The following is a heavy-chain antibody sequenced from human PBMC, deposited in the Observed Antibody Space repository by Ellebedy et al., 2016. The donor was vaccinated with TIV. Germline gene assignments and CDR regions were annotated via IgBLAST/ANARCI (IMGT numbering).Heavy chain of an antibody. CDR3: ARDKNTGYIDY. D-gene: IGHD2-8*02. CDR2: IWLDGSKE. Sequence: GGSLRLSCAASGFTFSDYWMHWVRQAPGKGLEWVAIIWLDGSKEYYADSVKGRFTISRDNSKNTLYMQMNSLRAEDTAVYYCARDKNTGYIDYWGQGALVTVSS. J-gene: IGHJ4*02. CDR1: GFTFSDYW. V-gene: IGHV3-33*08.